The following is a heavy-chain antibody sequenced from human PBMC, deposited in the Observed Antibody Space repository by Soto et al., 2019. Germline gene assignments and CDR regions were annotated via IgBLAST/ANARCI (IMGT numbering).Heavy chain of an antibody. CDR2: IYSSENT. V-gene: IGHV4-39*01. CDR1: GGSVSSSSYS. CDR3: ASQMYGSNAYFDS. Sequence: SETLSLTCTVSGGSVSSSSYSWGWIRQSPGKGLEWIGTIYSSENTYYNPSLLSRVTISVDTSKNEFSLRLSSVTAADTAVYYCASQMYGSNAYFDSWGQGALVTVSS. D-gene: IGHD4-17*01. J-gene: IGHJ4*02.